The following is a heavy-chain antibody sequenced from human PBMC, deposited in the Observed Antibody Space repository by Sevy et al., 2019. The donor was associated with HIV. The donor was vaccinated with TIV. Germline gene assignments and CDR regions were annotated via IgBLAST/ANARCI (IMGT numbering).Heavy chain of an antibody. CDR3: ARIGYSSSSFDY. J-gene: IGHJ4*02. CDR1: GFTFSNYW. V-gene: IGHV3-7*01. Sequence: GGSLRLSCAASGFTFSNYWMSWVRQAPGKGLEWVANLKQDGSQKYYVDSVKGRFTISRDNAKNSLDLQINSLRAEDTAIYYCARIGYSSSSFDYWGQGTLVTVSS. D-gene: IGHD6-13*01. CDR2: LKQDGSQK.